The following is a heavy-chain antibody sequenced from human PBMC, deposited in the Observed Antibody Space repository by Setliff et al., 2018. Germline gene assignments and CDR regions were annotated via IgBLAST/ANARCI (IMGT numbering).Heavy chain of an antibody. V-gene: IGHV4-39*07. CDR3: ARDWGASTED. D-gene: IGHD3-16*01. CDR1: GGSISSSSYY. CDR2: IYYSGST. Sequence: SETLSLTCTVSGGSISSSSYYWGWIRQPPGKGLEWIGSIYYSGSTYYNPSLKSRLTISMDTSKNQFSLKLSSVTATDTAVYYCARDWGASTEDWGQGTLVTVSS. J-gene: IGHJ4*02.